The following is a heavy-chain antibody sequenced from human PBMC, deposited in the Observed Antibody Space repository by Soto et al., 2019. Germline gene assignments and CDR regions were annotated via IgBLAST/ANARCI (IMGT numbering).Heavy chain of an antibody. D-gene: IGHD5-12*01. CDR1: GFTFSNYV. CDR2: ISASGGST. V-gene: IGHV3-23*01. Sequence: EVQLLDSGGGLVQPGGSLRLSCAASGFTFSNYVMNGVLQAPGKGLDWVSAISASGGSTYYADSVKGRFTIPRDNSKNTLYLQMSLLRAEDTAVYYCAKAHLGRGYDLDYSGQGTLVTLSS. CDR3: AKAHLGRGYDLDY. J-gene: IGHJ4*02.